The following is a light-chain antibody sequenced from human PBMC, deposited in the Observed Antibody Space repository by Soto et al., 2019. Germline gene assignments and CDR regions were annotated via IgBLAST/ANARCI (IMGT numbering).Light chain of an antibody. J-gene: IGLJ1*01. CDR2: DVA. Sequence: QSALTQPPSVSDSPGQSITISCTGTSRNVGGANFVSWYQQHPGKPPKLIIYDVANRPSGVSNRFSGSKSGSTASLTISRLQTEDEADYYCVSYTSSTTYVFGTGTKVTVL. CDR3: VSYTSSTTYV. V-gene: IGLV2-14*03. CDR1: SRNVGGANF.